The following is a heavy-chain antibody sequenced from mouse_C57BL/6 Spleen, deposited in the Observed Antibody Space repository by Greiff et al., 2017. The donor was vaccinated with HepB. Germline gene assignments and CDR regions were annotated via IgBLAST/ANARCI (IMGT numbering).Heavy chain of an antibody. V-gene: IGHV1-61*01. CDR1: GYTFTSYW. D-gene: IGHD2-4*01. Sequence: QVQLQQPGAELVRPGSSVKLSCKASGYTFTSYWMDWVKQRPGQGLEWIGNIYPSDSETHYNQKFKDKATLTVDKSSSTAYMQLSSLTSEDSAVYYCARDYDYYWRAYWGQGTLVTVSA. CDR3: ARDYDYYWRAY. J-gene: IGHJ3*01. CDR2: IYPSDSET.